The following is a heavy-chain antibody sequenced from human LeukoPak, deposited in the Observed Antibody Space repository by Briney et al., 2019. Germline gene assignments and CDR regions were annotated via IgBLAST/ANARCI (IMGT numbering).Heavy chain of an antibody. CDR1: GFTFSSYG. V-gene: IGHV3-21*01. J-gene: IGHJ4*02. CDR2: ISSSSSYI. Sequence: GGSLRLSCAASGFTFSSYGMNWVRQAPGKGLEWVSSISSSSSYIYYADSVKGRFTISRDNAKNSLYLQMNSLRAEDTAVYYCARDDSSPDYDILTGYQGDYWGQGTLVTVSS. CDR3: ARDDSSPDYDILTGYQGDY. D-gene: IGHD3-9*01.